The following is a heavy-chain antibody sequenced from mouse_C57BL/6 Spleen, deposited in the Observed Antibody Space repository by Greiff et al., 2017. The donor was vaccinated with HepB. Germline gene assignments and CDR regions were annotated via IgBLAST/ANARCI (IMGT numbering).Heavy chain of an antibody. Sequence: QVQLKESGPGLVAPSQSLSITCTVSGFSLTSYAISWVRQPPGKGLEWLGVIWTGGGTNYNSALKSRLSISKDNSKSQVFLKMNSLQTDDTARYYCARNDDFYYGSSYDWYFDVWGTGTTVTVSS. D-gene: IGHD1-1*01. V-gene: IGHV2-9-1*01. CDR1: GFSLTSYA. CDR2: IWTGGGT. CDR3: ARNDDFYYGSSYDWYFDV. J-gene: IGHJ1*03.